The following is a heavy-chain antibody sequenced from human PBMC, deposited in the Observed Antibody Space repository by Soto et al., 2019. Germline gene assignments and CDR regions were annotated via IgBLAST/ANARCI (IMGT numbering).Heavy chain of an antibody. CDR3: ARVLRSSTYYFDY. J-gene: IGHJ4*02. D-gene: IGHD6-6*01. CDR1: GGSISSGGYS. Sequence: SETLSLTCAVSGGSISSGGYSWSWIRQPPGKGLEWIGYIYHSGSTYYNPSLKSRVTISVDRSKNQFSLKLSSVTAADTAVYYCARVLRSSTYYFDYWGQETLVTVSS. V-gene: IGHV4-30-2*01. CDR2: IYHSGST.